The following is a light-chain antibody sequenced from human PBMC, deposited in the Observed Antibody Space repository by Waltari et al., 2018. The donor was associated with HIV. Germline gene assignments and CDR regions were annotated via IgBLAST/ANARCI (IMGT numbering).Light chain of an antibody. V-gene: IGLV1-44*01. CDR3: AVWDDSLRSGL. CDR2: TNM. J-gene: IGLJ3*02. Sequence: SVLPQPPSASGTPAQRVNISCSGGSSNSGSNPVNWYRHSPGEPPKLLIYTNMPRRSGAPDRLSGSKSGTSASLAISGLQSEEEDDFYCAVWDDSLRSGLFGGGTRLTVL. CDR1: SSNSGSNP.